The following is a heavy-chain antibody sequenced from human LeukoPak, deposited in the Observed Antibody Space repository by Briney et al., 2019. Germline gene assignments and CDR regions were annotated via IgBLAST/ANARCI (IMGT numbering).Heavy chain of an antibody. D-gene: IGHD2-2*01. CDR2: ISGSGGST. V-gene: IGHV3-23*01. J-gene: IGHJ6*03. Sequence: GGTLRLSCAASGFTFSSYGLSWVRQAPGKGLEGGSAISGSGGSTYYADSVKGRVTISRDNSKNTPYLQTNSLRAEDTAVYYCAKSLESTSYYCHMDVWGKGTTVTISS. CDR3: AKSLESTSYYCHMDV. CDR1: GFTFSSYG.